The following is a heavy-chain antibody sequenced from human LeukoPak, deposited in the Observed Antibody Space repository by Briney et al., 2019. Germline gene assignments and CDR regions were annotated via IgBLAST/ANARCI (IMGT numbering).Heavy chain of an antibody. D-gene: IGHD1-26*01. CDR3: ARGPPPLYSGSYRPLDH. CDR2: ITPIFDTS. Sequence: SVKVSCKVSGGTFSNDSITWVRQAPGQGLEWVGGITPIFDTSNYAPKLQGRLTINADGSTSTVYMELRSLRSEDTAVYFCARGPPPLYSGSYRPLDHWGQGTLVTVSS. J-gene: IGHJ4*02. V-gene: IGHV1-69*13. CDR1: GGTFSNDS.